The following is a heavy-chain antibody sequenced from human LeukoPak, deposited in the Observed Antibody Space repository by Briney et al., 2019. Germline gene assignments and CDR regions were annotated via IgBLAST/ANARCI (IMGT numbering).Heavy chain of an antibody. CDR3: ARGSPPDY. CDR2: ISYDGSNK. J-gene: IGHJ4*02. CDR1: GFTFSSYG. Sequence: TGRSLRLSCAASGFTFSSYGMHWVRQAPGKGLEWVAVISYDGSNKFYADSVKGRFTISRDNSKNTLYLQMDSLRTEDTAVYYCARGSPPDYWGQGTLVTVSS. V-gene: IGHV3-30*03.